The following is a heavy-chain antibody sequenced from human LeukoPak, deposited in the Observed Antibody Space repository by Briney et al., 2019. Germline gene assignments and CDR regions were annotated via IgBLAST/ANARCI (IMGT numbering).Heavy chain of an antibody. CDR2: ISDTGRRT. D-gene: IGHD2-21*02. Sequence: GGSLRLSCAASGFNFDTYAMNWVRQAPGKGLEWVSGISDTGRRTYYTDSVKGRFTISRDNSKNTLHLQMNSLRAEDTALYFCAKDHDNTDYYYYFDSWGQGTLVTVSS. V-gene: IGHV3-23*01. CDR1: GFNFDTYA. J-gene: IGHJ4*02. CDR3: AKDHDNTDYYYYFDS.